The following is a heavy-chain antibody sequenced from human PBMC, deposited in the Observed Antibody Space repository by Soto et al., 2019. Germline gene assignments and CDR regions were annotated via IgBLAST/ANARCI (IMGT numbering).Heavy chain of an antibody. CDR3: AKDRGVAAADTDAFDI. D-gene: IGHD6-13*01. CDR1: GFTFSSYG. Sequence: GGSLRLSCAASGFTFSSYGMHWVRQAPGKGLEWVSAISGSGGSTYYADSVKGRFTISRDNSKNTLYLQMNSLRAEDTAVYYCAKDRGVAAADTDAFDIWGKGTMLTVSS. J-gene: IGHJ3*02. V-gene: IGHV3-23*01. CDR2: ISGSGGST.